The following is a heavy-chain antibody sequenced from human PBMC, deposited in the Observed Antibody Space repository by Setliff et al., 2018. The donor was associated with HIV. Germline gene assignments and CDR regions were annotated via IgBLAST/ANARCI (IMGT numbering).Heavy chain of an antibody. J-gene: IGHJ4*02. Sequence: ASVKVSCKPSGYTFSSSHDLHWVRQVPGQGLEWMGWINLVTGKTAYLQKFQGGVTITRDTSASTASTAYMEMSGLSSEDTALYYCVRGPQFRPHWGQGTLVTVSS. CDR3: VRGPQFRPH. CDR2: INLVTGKT. V-gene: IGHV1-3*01. CDR1: GYTFSSSHD.